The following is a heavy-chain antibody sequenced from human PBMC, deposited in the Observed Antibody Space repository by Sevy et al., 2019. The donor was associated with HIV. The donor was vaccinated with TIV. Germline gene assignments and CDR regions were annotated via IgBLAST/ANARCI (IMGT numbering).Heavy chain of an antibody. CDR1: GFTFSSYA. Sequence: GRSLRLSCAASGFTFSSYAMSWVRQAPGKGLEWVSAISGSGGSTYYADSVKGRFTISRDNSKNTLYLQMNSLRAEDTAVYYCAKDTTYYDFCSGSYWGQGTLVTVSS. D-gene: IGHD3-3*01. CDR2: ISGSGGST. V-gene: IGHV3-23*01. CDR3: AKDTTYYDFCSGSY. J-gene: IGHJ4*02.